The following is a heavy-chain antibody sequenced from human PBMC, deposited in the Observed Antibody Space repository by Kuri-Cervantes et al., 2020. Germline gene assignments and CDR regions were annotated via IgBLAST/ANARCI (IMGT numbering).Heavy chain of an antibody. V-gene: IGHV4-38-2*02. CDR1: GYSISSDYY. CDR3: ARVDYYYMDV. J-gene: IGHJ6*03. CDR2: IYHSGNT. Sequence: SETLSLTCTVSGYSISSDYYWGWIRQPPGKGLEWIGSIYHSGNTYYNPSLKSRVTISIDTSRNQFSLKVRSVTAADTAMYYCARVDYYYMDVWGKGTTVTVSS.